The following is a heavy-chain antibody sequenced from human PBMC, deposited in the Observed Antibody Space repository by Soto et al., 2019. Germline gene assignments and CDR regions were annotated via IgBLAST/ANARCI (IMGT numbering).Heavy chain of an antibody. CDR2: IYYSGST. D-gene: IGHD1-26*01. V-gene: IGHV4-30-4*01. CDR3: ARGPSVGAFFDF. CDR1: GGSISSGDYY. Sequence: PSETLSLTCTVSGGSISSGDYYWSWIRQPPGKGLEWIGYIYYSGSTYYNPSLKSRVTISVDTSKNQFSLTLSSVTAADTAIYYCARGPSVGAFFDFWGQGSQVTVSS. J-gene: IGHJ4*02.